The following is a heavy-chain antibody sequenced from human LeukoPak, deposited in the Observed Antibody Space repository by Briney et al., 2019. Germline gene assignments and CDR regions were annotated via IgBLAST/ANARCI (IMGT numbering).Heavy chain of an antibody. J-gene: IGHJ4*02. Sequence: SETLSLTCTVAGGSISKSSYYWGWIRQPPGKGREWIGSIYHSGSAYYNPSLKSRVTISVDTSKNQFSLKLSSVTAADTAMYYCARHGPSLLETYFDYWGQGTLVTVSS. D-gene: IGHD3-3*01. V-gene: IGHV4-39*01. CDR1: GGSISKSSYY. CDR3: ARHGPSLLETYFDY. CDR2: IYHSGSA.